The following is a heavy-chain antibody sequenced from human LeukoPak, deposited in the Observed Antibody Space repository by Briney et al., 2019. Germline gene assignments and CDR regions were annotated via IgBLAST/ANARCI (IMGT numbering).Heavy chain of an antibody. J-gene: IGHJ4*02. V-gene: IGHV3-21*01. D-gene: IGHD3-3*01. CDR1: GFTFSSYS. CDR3: ARQYYDFWSGYYTNLDY. CDR2: ISSSSSYI. Sequence: KSGGSLRLSCAASGFTFSSYSMNWVRQAPGKGLEWVSSISSSSSYIYYADSVKGRFTISRDNAKNSLYLQMNSLRAEDTAVYYCARQYYDFWSGYYTNLDYWGQGTLVTVSS.